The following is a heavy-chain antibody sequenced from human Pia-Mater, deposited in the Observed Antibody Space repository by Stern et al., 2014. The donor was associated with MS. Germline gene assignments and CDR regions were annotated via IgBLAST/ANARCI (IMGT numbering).Heavy chain of an antibody. D-gene: IGHD2-8*02. CDR1: GDSISSYTHY. J-gene: IGHJ4*02. V-gene: IGHV4-39*01. Sequence: QVQLVQSGPGLVKPSETLSLTCAVSGDSISSYTHYWAWIRQPPGKGLEXIGSVYYSGATYYNPSLKSPVTISAYTSKNHFSLGLNPVPAADTAVYYCAKHACTGAACPFDLWGQGTLVTVSS. CDR3: AKHACTGAACPFDL. CDR2: VYYSGAT.